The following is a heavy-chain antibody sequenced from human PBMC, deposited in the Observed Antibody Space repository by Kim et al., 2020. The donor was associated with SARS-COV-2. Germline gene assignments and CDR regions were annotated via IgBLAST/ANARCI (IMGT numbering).Heavy chain of an antibody. Sequence: YAQKFQGRVTMTRDTSASTVYMGLSSLRSEDTAVYYWARSHGAEEGIFDYWGQGTLVTVSS. D-gene: IGHD4-17*01. CDR3: ARSHGAEEGIFDY. V-gene: IGHV1-46*01. J-gene: IGHJ4*02.